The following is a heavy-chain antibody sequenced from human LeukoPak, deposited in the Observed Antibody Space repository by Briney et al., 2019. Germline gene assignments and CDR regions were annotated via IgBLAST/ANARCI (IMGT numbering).Heavy chain of an antibody. CDR3: ARDWRIDYSSG. V-gene: IGHV3-11*04. CDR2: ISESDNSI. D-gene: IGHD6-25*01. CDR1: GFTFSDYY. Sequence: GGSLRLSCAASGFTFSDYYMSWIRQAPGKGLEWLSYISESDNSIYYADSVKGRFTISRDNAKNSLSLQMNSLRAEDTAVYFCARDWRIDYSSGWGQGTLVTVSS. J-gene: IGHJ4*02.